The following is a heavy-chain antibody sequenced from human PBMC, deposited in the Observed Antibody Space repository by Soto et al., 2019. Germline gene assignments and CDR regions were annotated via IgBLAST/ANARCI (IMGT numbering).Heavy chain of an antibody. V-gene: IGHV4-34*01. Sequence: PSETLSLTCAVYGGSFSGYYWSWIRQPPGKGLEWIGEINHSGSTNYNPSLKSRVTISVDTSKNQFSLKLSSVTAADTAVYYCAREPLMRYYGMDGRGQGTTVTVS. D-gene: IGHD2-8*01. CDR1: GGSFSGYY. CDR3: AREPLMRYYGMDG. CDR2: INHSGST. J-gene: IGHJ6*02.